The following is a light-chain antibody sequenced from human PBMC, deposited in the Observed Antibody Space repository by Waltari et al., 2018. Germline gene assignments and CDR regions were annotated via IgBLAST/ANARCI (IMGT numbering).Light chain of an antibody. J-gene: IGLJ2*01. CDR1: SSDLGGYNY. V-gene: IGLV2-23*02. Sequence: QSALTQPASVSGSPGQSITISCTGTSSDLGGYNYVSWYQQHLGKAPKLMIYDVSKRPSGVSNRFSGSKSGNTASLTISGLQAEDEADYYCCSYAGSSTEVFGGGTKLTVL. CDR2: DVS. CDR3: CSYAGSSTEV.